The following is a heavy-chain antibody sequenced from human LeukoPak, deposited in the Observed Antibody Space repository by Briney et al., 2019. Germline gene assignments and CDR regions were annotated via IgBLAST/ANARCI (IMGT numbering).Heavy chain of an antibody. D-gene: IGHD2-2*01. CDR1: GYTFTSYD. V-gene: IGHV1-8*03. J-gene: IGHJ4*02. CDR2: MNPNSGNT. Sequence: ASVKVSCKASGYTFTSYDINWVRQATGQGLEWMGWMNPNSGNTGYAQKFQGRVTITRDTSASTAYMELSSLRSEDTAVYYCARGQLLSPSFDYWGQGTLVTVSS. CDR3: ARGQLLSPSFDY.